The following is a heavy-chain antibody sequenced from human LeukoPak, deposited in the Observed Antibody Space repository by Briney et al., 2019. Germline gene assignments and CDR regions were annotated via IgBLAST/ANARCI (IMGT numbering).Heavy chain of an antibody. Sequence: PGGSLRLSCAAPPFTFDDYAMHWVRPATGKGLEWGSLICGDGCSTYYEDSVKGRFTISRDNSKNSLYLQMNSLRTEDTALYYCAKGPNPYCSSTSCYAPWGQGTLITVSS. V-gene: IGHV3-43*02. CDR1: PFTFDDYA. D-gene: IGHD2-2*01. CDR2: ICGDGCST. J-gene: IGHJ5*02. CDR3: AKGPNPYCSSTSCYAP.